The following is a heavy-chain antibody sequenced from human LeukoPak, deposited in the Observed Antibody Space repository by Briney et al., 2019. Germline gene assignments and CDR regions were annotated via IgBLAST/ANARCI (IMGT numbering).Heavy chain of an antibody. CDR1: GGSISSYY. D-gene: IGHD4-23*01. CDR3: ARSPRWPAGNYFDY. CDR2: IYYSGNT. J-gene: IGHJ4*02. Sequence: SETLSLTRTVSGGSISSYYWSWIRQPPGKGLEWIGYIYYSGNTNYNPSLKSRVTISVDTSKNQFSLKLSSVTAADTAVYYCARSPRWPAGNYFDYWGQGTLVTVSS. V-gene: IGHV4-59*01.